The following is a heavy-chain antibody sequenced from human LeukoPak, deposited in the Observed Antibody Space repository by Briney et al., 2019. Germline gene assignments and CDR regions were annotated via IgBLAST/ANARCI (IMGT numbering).Heavy chain of an antibody. D-gene: IGHD3-16*01. CDR3: VRVGDEVAYTRGYLDY. CDR2: IYLGGNT. V-gene: IGHV3-53*04. Sequence: GGSLRLSCAASDFTVSSHYMSWVRQPPGKGLEWVSDIYLGGNTFYVDSVKGRFTISRHTSKNTLYLQMNSLRPEDTAVYYCVRVGDEVAYTRGYLDYWGEGALVTVSS. J-gene: IGHJ4*02. CDR1: DFTVSSHY.